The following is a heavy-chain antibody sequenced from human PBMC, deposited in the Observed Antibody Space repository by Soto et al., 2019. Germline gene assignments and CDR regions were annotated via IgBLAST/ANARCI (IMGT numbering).Heavy chain of an antibody. V-gene: IGHV1-69*01. Sequence: QVPLVQSGAEVKKPGSSVKVSCKASGGTFGSYAISWVRQAPGQGLEWMGGIIPIPGTANYAQKFQGRVMIAADESTSTAYMELSSLRSEDTAVYYCARSQGSSTSLEIYYYYYYGMDVWGQGTTVTVSS. CDR1: GGTFGSYA. J-gene: IGHJ6*02. D-gene: IGHD2-2*01. CDR2: IIPIPGTA. CDR3: ARSQGSSTSLEIYYYYYYGMDV.